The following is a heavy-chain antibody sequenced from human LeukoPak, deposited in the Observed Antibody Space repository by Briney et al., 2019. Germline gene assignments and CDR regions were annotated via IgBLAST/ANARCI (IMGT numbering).Heavy chain of an antibody. V-gene: IGHV3-64*01. CDR3: ARGGTPSAVAGTFVWDY. J-gene: IGHJ4*02. CDR2: ISSNGGST. CDR1: GFTFSSYA. Sequence: PGGSLRLSCAASGFTFSSYAMHWVRQAPGKGLEYVSAISSNGGSTYYANSVKGRFTISRDNPKNTLYLQMGSLRAEDMAVYYCARGGTPSAVAGTFVWDYWGQGTLVTVSS. D-gene: IGHD6-19*01.